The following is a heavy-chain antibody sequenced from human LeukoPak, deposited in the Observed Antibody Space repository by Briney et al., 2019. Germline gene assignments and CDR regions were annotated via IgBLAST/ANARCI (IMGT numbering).Heavy chain of an antibody. V-gene: IGHV4-59*12. CDR3: ARVSYSSSWYKVGYFDY. CDR2: IYYSGST. CDR1: GGSISSYY. J-gene: IGHJ4*02. D-gene: IGHD6-13*01. Sequence: SETLSLTCTVSGGSISSYYWSWIRQPPGKGLEWIGYIYYSGSTNYNPSLKSRVTISVDTSKNQFSLKLSSVTAADTAVYYCARVSYSSSWYKVGYFDYWGQGTLVTVSS.